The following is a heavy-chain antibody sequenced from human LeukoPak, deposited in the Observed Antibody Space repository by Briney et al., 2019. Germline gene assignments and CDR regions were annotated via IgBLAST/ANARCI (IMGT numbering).Heavy chain of an antibody. CDR2: ISGSGGST. CDR1: GLTFSSYA. V-gene: IGHV3-23*01. CDR3: AKSLEHQWLVPTGHYYGMDV. Sequence: GGSLRLSCAASGLTFSSYAMSWVRQAPGKGLEWVSAISGSGGSTYYADSVKGRFTISRDNSKNTLYLQMNSLRAEDTAVYYCAKSLEHQWLVPTGHYYGMDVWGQGTTVTVSS. J-gene: IGHJ6*02. D-gene: IGHD6-19*01.